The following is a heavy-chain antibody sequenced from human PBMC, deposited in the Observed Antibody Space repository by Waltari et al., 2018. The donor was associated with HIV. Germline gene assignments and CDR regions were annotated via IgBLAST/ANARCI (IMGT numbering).Heavy chain of an antibody. J-gene: IGHJ4*02. Sequence: QLQLQESGPGLVKPSETLSLTCTVSGGSISSRSYYWGWIRQPPGKGLEWIGSIYYSGSTYYNPSLKSRVTISVDTSKNQFSLKLSSVTAADTAVYYCARTATGFWDYWGQGTLVTVSS. V-gene: IGHV4-39*01. D-gene: IGHD5-12*01. CDR2: IYYSGST. CDR3: ARTATGFWDY. CDR1: GGSISSRSYY.